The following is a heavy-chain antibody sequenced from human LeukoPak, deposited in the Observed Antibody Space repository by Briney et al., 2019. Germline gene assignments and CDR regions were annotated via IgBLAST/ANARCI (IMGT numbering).Heavy chain of an antibody. CDR3: ATQAEGYNSYFGY. V-gene: IGHV3-30*04. CDR2: ISFDGSNQ. Sequence: PGGSLRLSCAASGFTYNTYPMHWVRQAPGKGPEWVASISFDGSNQYDADSVKGRFTISRDNSKNTLYLQMNNLRTEDTAVYYCATQAEGYNSYFGYWGQGTLVTVSS. J-gene: IGHJ4*02. D-gene: IGHD5-24*01. CDR1: GFTYNTYP.